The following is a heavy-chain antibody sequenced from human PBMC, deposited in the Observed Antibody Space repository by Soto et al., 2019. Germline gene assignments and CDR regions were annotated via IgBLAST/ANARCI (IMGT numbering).Heavy chain of an antibody. J-gene: IGHJ4*02. CDR2: IYYSGST. CDR1: GASISDYY. D-gene: IGHD3-22*01. CDR3: ARDREYYDSNGLHFDF. Sequence: QVQLQESGPGLVKPSETLSLICTVSGASISDYYWSWIRQPPGKGLEWIGYIYYSGSTNYNPSLKSRVTISQDTSKNQFSLNLSSVTAADTAVYYCARDREYYDSNGLHFDFWGQGTLVTVSS. V-gene: IGHV4-59*01.